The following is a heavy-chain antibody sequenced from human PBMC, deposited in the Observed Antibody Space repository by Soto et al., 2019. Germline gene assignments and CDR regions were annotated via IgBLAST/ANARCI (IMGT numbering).Heavy chain of an antibody. CDR1: GFTFSSYA. CDR2: ISYDGSNK. D-gene: IGHD6-19*01. Sequence: GGSLRLSCAASGFTFSSYAMHWVRQAPGKGLEWVAVISYDGSNKYYADSVKGRFTISRDNSKNTLYLQMNSLRAEDTAVYYCARDWGPLTVAADIFDYWGQGTLVTVSS. J-gene: IGHJ4*02. CDR3: ARDWGPLTVAADIFDY. V-gene: IGHV3-30-3*01.